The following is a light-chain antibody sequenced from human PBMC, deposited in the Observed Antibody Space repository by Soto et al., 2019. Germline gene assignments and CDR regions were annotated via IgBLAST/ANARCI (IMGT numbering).Light chain of an antibody. CDR2: LNN. V-gene: IGLV1-44*01. J-gene: IGLJ2*01. CDR1: SSNIGTYS. CDR3: ATWDDSLNGLV. Sequence: QAVLTQPPSASGTPGQRVTISCSGSSSNIGTYSVNWYQQFPGTAPKLLIYLNNQRPSGVPDRFSGSKSGTSASLAISGLQSEDEADYYCATWDDSLNGLVFGGGTKLTVL.